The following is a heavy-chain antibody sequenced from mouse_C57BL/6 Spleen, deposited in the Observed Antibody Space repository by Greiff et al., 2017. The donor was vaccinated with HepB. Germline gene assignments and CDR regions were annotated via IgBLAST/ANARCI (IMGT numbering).Heavy chain of an antibody. D-gene: IGHD2-5*01. Sequence: QVQLQQPGAELVKPGASVKLSCKASGYTFTSYWMHWVKQRPGQGLEWIGMIHPNSGSTNYNEKFKRKATLTVDKSSSTAYMQLSSLTSEDSAVYYCARTYYSNWYYFDYWGQGTTLTVSS. CDR3: ARTYYSNWYYFDY. J-gene: IGHJ2*01. CDR1: GYTFTSYW. CDR2: IHPNSGST. V-gene: IGHV1-64*01.